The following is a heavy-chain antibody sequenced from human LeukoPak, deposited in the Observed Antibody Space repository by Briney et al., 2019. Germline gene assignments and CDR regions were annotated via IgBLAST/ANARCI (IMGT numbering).Heavy chain of an antibody. CDR3: ALYGSGSSSIDY. V-gene: IGHV3-53*01. D-gene: IGHD3-10*01. CDR1: GFIFSSSW. Sequence: GGSLRLSCAASGFIFSSSWMHWVRQAPGKGLEWVSVIYSGGSTYYADSVKGRFTISRDNSKNTLYLQMNSLRAEDTAVYYCALYGSGSSSIDYWGQGTLVTVSS. CDR2: IYSGGST. J-gene: IGHJ4*02.